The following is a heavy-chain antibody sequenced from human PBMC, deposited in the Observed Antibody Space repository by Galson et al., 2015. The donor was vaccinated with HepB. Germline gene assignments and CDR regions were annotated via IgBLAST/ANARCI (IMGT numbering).Heavy chain of an antibody. D-gene: IGHD3-10*01. V-gene: IGHV4-38-2*02. J-gene: IGHJ3*01. CDR1: NHFINSHYY. CDR2: IYYSGST. Sequence: ETLSLTCNVLNHFINSHYYWAWIRQSPGKGLEWIGSIYYSGSTHYSPSLRGRITMAVDTSKNQFSLELNSVTAADSAIYFCARNVTMIRGRMRFDSFDVWGPGTIVTVST. CDR3: ARNVTMIRGRMRFDSFDV.